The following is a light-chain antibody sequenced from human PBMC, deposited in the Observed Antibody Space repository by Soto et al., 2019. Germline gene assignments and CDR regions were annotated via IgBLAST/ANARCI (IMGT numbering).Light chain of an antibody. CDR2: KAS. CDR3: QQFNNYPCT. J-gene: IGKJ1*01. CDR1: QSISSW. Sequence: DIQMTQSPSTLSASVGDRVTITCRASQSISSWLAWYQQKPGKAPKLLIYKASSLESGVPSRFSGSGSGTEFNLTISSLQPDDVATYYCQQFNNYPCTFGQETRLDIK. V-gene: IGKV1-5*03.